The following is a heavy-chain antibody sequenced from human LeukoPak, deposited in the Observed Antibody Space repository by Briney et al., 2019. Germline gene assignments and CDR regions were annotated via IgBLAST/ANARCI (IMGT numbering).Heavy chain of an antibody. J-gene: IGHJ4*02. Sequence: TSETLSLTCTVSGGSISSSSYYWGWIRQPPGKGLEWIGSIYYSGSTYYNPSLKSRVTISVDTSKNQFSLKLSSVTAADTAVYYCARHGHEVRWTXLGYFDYXGQGTLVTVSS. V-gene: IGHV4-39*01. D-gene: IGHD3/OR15-3a*01. CDR2: IYYSGST. CDR3: ARHGHEVRWTXLGYFDY. CDR1: GGSISSSSYY.